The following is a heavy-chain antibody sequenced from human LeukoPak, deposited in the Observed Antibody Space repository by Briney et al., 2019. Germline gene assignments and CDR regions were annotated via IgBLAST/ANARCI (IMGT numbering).Heavy chain of an antibody. CDR1: GGTFSSYA. CDR3: ASRYSGYVRDAFDI. J-gene: IGHJ3*02. V-gene: IGHV1-69*01. CDR2: IIPIFGTA. D-gene: IGHD5-12*01. Sequence: SVKVSCKASGGTFSSYAISWVRQAPGQGLEWMGGIIPIFGTANYAQKFQGRVTITADESTSTAYMELSSLRSEETAVYYCASRYSGYVRDAFDIWGQGTMVTVSS.